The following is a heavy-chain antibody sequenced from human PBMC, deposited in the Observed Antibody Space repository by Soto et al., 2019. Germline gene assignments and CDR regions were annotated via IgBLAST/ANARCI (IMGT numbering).Heavy chain of an antibody. Sequence: PGWSLRLSCAASGFNFGVFGMHWVRQAPGKGLEWLSVLSYEGSEEYYADSVRGRFTISRDNSKNTLFLQMDSLRVDDTGVYYCALTRRSSLLEVAGPGFEYWGQGTLVTGSS. CDR1: GFNFGVFG. CDR3: ALTRRSSLLEVAGPGFEY. D-gene: IGHD6-19*01. V-gene: IGHV3-30*03. J-gene: IGHJ4*02. CDR2: LSYEGSEE.